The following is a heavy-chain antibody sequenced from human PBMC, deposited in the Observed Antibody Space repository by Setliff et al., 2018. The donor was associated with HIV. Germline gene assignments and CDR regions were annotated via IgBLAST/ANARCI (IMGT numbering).Heavy chain of an antibody. Sequence: PSETLSLTCTVSGGSIGSSSYYWGWIRQPPGKGLEWIATIDYSGSTCYNPSLKSRVTISVDTSKNPFSLKLSSVTAVDTAVDYCARHLEYRGDYYYCYMDVWGKGTTVTVSS. D-gene: IGHD2-2*02. CDR2: IDYSGST. CDR3: ARHLEYRGDYYYCYMDV. V-gene: IGHV4-39*01. J-gene: IGHJ6*03. CDR1: GGSIGSSSYY.